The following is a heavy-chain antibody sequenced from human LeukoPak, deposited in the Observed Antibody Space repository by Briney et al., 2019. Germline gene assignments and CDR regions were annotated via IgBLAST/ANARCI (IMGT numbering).Heavy chain of an antibody. V-gene: IGHV4-34*01. Sequence: SEALSLTCAVYGGSFSGYYWSWIRQPPGKGLEWIGEINHSGSTNYNPSLKSRVTISVDTSKNQFSLKLSSVTAADTAVYYCASIAAAGAPWGQGTLVTVSS. J-gene: IGHJ4*02. CDR1: GGSFSGYY. D-gene: IGHD6-13*01. CDR2: INHSGST. CDR3: ASIAAAGAP.